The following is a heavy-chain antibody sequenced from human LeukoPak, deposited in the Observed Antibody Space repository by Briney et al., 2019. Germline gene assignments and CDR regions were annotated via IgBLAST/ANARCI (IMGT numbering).Heavy chain of an antibody. D-gene: IGHD3-3*01. V-gene: IGHV1-8*01. Sequence: ASVKVSCKASGYTFTSYDINWVRQATGQELEWMGWMNPNSGNTGYAQKFQGSVTMTRNTSISTAYMELSSLRSEDTAVYYCARGLGWYYDFWSGYYAGTWFAPWGQGTLVTVSS. CDR2: MNPNSGNT. CDR3: ARGLGWYYDFWSGYYAGTWFAP. J-gene: IGHJ5*02. CDR1: GYTFTSYD.